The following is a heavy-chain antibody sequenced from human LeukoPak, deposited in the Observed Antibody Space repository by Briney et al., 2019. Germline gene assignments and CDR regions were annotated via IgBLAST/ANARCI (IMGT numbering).Heavy chain of an antibody. Sequence: SETLSLTCAVYGGSFSFYYWSWIRQPPGKRLEWIGEINHSGSTSYNPSLKSRVTISVDTSKNQFSLQLSSVTAADTAVYYCARKDYYGSGSSPIWGQGTMVTVSS. CDR3: ARKDYYGSGSSPI. J-gene: IGHJ3*02. CDR1: GGSFSFYY. CDR2: INHSGST. V-gene: IGHV4-34*01. D-gene: IGHD3-10*01.